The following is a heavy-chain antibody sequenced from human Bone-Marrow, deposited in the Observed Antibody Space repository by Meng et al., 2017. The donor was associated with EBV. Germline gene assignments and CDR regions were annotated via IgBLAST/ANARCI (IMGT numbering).Heavy chain of an antibody. V-gene: IGHV3-30*18. Sequence: GLWVRSGGGVCQPWRSLRLSYAASGFIFSGYGFHWVRQAPGKGPEWVAIIPSDASHNKYYADSVKGRFTISRDNSKNTLYLQMNSLKIEDTAVYYCAKDLSGRFDPWGQGTLVTVSS. CDR1: GFIFSGYG. J-gene: IGHJ5*02. D-gene: IGHD1-14*01. CDR2: IPSDASHNK. CDR3: AKDLSGRFDP.